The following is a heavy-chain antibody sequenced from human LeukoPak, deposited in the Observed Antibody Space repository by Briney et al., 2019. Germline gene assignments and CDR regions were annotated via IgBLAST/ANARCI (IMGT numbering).Heavy chain of an antibody. Sequence: GGSLRLSCAASGFTFSDYYMSWIRQAPGKGLERVSYISSSGSTIYYADSVKGRFTISRDNAKNSLYLQMNSLRAEDTAVYYCARDLQCIAARRLIYYYGMDVWGQGTTVTVSS. V-gene: IGHV3-11*01. CDR1: GFTFSDYY. J-gene: IGHJ6*02. D-gene: IGHD6-6*01. CDR3: ARDLQCIAARRLIYYYGMDV. CDR2: ISSSGSTI.